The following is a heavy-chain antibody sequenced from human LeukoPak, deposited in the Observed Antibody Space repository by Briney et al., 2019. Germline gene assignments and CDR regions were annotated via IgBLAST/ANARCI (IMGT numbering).Heavy chain of an antibody. CDR2: IDPNTGDS. D-gene: IGHD6-19*01. J-gene: IGHJ4*02. CDR1: EYTFTGYY. CDR3: ARVGSDSSGWRRFDY. V-gene: IGHV1-2*02. Sequence: ASVKVSCKASEYTFTGYYIHWVRQAPGQGLEWMGWIDPNTGDSNYVQKFQGRVTMTRDTSISTAYMELSRLRSDDTAVYYCARVGSDSSGWRRFDYWGQGTLVTVSS.